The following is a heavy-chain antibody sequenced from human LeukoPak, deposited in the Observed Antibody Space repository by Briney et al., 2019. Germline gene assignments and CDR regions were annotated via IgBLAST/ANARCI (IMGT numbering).Heavy chain of an antibody. CDR3: ARERLWFGTQLYFDY. CDR2: INHSGST. Sequence: PSETLSLTCAVYGGSFSGYYWSWIRQPPGKGLEWIGEINHSGSTNYNPSLKSRVTISVDTSKNQFSLKLSSVTAADTAVYYCARERLWFGTQLYFDYWGQGTLVTVSS. V-gene: IGHV4-34*01. CDR1: GGSFSGYY. D-gene: IGHD3-10*01. J-gene: IGHJ4*02.